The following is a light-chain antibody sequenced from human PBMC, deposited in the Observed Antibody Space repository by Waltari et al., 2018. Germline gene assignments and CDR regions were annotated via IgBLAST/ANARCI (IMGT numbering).Light chain of an antibody. CDR3: TSFTSYTTLYV. CDR1: SSAIGGYYS. V-gene: IGLV2-14*03. CDR2: EVS. Sequence: QSALTQPASVSGSPGQSIPISCTGSSSAIGGYYSVSWYQQHPGKAPTPIIYEVSNRPSGISNRFSASKSGNTASLTISGLQAEDEADYYCTSFTSYTTLYVFGTGTTVTVL. J-gene: IGLJ1*01.